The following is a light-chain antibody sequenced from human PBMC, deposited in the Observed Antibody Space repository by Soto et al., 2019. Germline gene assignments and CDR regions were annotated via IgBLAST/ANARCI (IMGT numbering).Light chain of an antibody. V-gene: IGLV8-61*01. Sequence: QAVVTQAPSFSVSPGGTVILTCGLTSGSVSTSYYPSRYQQSPGLAPRTLIYNTTTRSSGVPDRFSGSILGNKAALTITGAQSEDESDYLCALYVGSGTVVFGGGTKLTVL. J-gene: IGLJ2*01. CDR3: ALYVGSGTVV. CDR2: NTT. CDR1: SGSVSTSYY.